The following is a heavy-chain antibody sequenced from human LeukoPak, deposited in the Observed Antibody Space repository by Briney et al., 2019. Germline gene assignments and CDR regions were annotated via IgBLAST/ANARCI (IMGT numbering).Heavy chain of an antibody. V-gene: IGHV5-51*01. J-gene: IGHJ3*02. CDR1: GYSFTNYW. CDR3: ARRSKSYSSGWYDAFDM. CDR2: IYPDDSDT. D-gene: IGHD6-19*01. Sequence: GESLQISSKGSGYSFTNYWIGWVRQMPGKGLEWMGIIYPDDSDTRNSPSFQGQVTISADKSISTAYLQWSSLTASDTAMYYCARRSKSYSSGWYDAFDMWGQGTMVTVSS.